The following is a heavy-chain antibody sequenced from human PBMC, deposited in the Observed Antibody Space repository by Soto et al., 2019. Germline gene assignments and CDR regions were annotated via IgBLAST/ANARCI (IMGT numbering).Heavy chain of an antibody. CDR3: AKEKGYSSSWFEFDY. J-gene: IGHJ4*02. CDR2: ISGSGGRT. D-gene: IGHD6-13*01. CDR1: GFTFSSYA. Sequence: EVQLLESGGGLVQPGGPLRLSCAASGFTFSSYAMSWVRQAPGKGLEWVSAISGSGGRTYYADSVKGRFTISRDNSKNTLYLQMNSLRAEDTAVYYCAKEKGYSSSWFEFDYWGQGTLVTVSS. V-gene: IGHV3-23*01.